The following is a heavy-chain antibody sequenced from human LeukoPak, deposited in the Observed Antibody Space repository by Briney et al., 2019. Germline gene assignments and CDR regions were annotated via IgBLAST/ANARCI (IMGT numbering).Heavy chain of an antibody. CDR3: APRGDIEHSYVYGKWFDP. CDR1: GGSFSAYY. Sequence: TETLSLTCAVDGGSFSAYYWTWIRQPPGKGMEWNGEINHSGSSNYNSTLRSRVTISVDTSYTQFSLRLSSLTAADTAVYYCAPRGDIEHSYVYGKWFDPWGQGTRVTVSS. J-gene: IGHJ5*02. CDR2: INHSGSS. D-gene: IGHD5-18*01. V-gene: IGHV4-34*01.